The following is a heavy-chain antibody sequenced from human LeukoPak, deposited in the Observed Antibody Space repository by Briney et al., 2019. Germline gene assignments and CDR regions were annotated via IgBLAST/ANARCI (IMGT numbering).Heavy chain of an antibody. CDR2: INPNSGGT. D-gene: IGHD1-26*01. CDR1: GYTFTGYY. V-gene: IGHV1-2*02. J-gene: IGHJ4*02. Sequence: GASVKVSCKASGYTFTGYYMHWVRQAPGQGLEWMGWINPNSGGTNYAQKFQGRVTMTRDTSISTAYMELSRLRSDDTAVYYCARDPVGATWGDPYYFDYWGQGTLVTVSS. CDR3: ARDPVGATWGDPYYFDY.